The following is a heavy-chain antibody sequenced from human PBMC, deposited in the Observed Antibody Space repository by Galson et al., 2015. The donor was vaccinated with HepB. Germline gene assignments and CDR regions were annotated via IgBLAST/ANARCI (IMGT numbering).Heavy chain of an antibody. V-gene: IGHV3-33*01. D-gene: IGHD3-22*01. CDR2: IYYDESNK. CDR1: GFTFSSYG. Sequence: SLRLSCAASGFTFSSYGMHWVRQAPGTGLEWVAVIYYDESNKYYADSVKGRFTIPRDNSKNTLYLQMNSLRAEDTAVYYCARVREYYDSSGYPQRRADAFDIWGQGTMVTVSS. CDR3: ARVREYYDSSGYPQRRADAFDI. J-gene: IGHJ3*02.